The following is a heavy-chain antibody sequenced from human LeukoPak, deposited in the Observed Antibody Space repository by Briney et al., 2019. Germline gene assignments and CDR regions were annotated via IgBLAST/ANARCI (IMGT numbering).Heavy chain of an antibody. CDR3: ARETQEGFDP. Sequence: GASVKVSCNASGYTFTGYSMHWVRQAPGQGLEWMGRINPDSGGTNYAQKFQGRVTMSRDTSISTAYMELRRLTSDDTAVYYCARETQEGFDPWGQGTLVTVSS. CDR2: INPDSGGT. J-gene: IGHJ5*02. CDR1: GYTFTGYS. V-gene: IGHV1-2*06.